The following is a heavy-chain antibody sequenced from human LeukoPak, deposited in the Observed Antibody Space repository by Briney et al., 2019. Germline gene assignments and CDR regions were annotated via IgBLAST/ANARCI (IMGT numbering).Heavy chain of an antibody. CDR2: ISRSGGST. J-gene: IGHJ4*02. V-gene: IGHV3-23*01. D-gene: IGHD4-17*01. Sequence: GGSLRLSCAASGFTFSSYGMSWVRQAPGKGLEWVSAISRSGGSTYYADSVKGRFTISRDNSKNTLYLQMNSLRAEDTAVYYCAKALYGDYDYWGQGTLVTVSS. CDR3: AKALYGDYDY. CDR1: GFTFSSYG.